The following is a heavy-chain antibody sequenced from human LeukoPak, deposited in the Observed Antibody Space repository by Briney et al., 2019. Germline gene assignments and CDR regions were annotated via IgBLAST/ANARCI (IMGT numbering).Heavy chain of an antibody. CDR1: GGSISGYY. CDR2: VHYTGGT. V-gene: IGHV4-59*01. CDR3: AREIPAAGHFDY. Sequence: SETLSLTCAVSGGSISGYYWMWVRQPPGKGLEWIGYVHYTGGTRYNPSLKSRVTIPVDTSQNQFSLKLSAVTAADTAVYYCAREIPAAGHFDYWGQGFLVTVSS. J-gene: IGHJ4*02. D-gene: IGHD6-13*01.